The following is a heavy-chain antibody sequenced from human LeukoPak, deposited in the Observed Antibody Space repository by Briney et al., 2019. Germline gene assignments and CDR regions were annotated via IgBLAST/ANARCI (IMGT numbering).Heavy chain of an antibody. D-gene: IGHD6-13*01. V-gene: IGHV4-34*01. CDR2: INHSGST. CDR1: GGSFSGYY. J-gene: IGHJ4*02. CDR3: ATPGAAADTFDY. Sequence: SETLSLTCAVYGGSFSGYYWSWIRQPPGKGLEWIGEINHSGSTNYNPSLKSRVTISVDTSKNQFSLKLSSVTAADTAVYYRATPGAAADTFDYWGQGTLVTVSS.